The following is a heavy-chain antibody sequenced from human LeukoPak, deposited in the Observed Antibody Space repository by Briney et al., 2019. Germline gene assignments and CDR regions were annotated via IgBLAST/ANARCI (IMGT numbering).Heavy chain of an antibody. Sequence: SETLSLTCTVSGGSISSYYWSWIRQPPGKGLEWIGYNYYSGSTNYNPSLKSRVTISVDTSKNQFSLKLSSVTAADTAVYYWARDPSGYGNPDYWGQGTLVTVSS. CDR1: GGSISSYY. CDR3: ARDPSGYGNPDY. V-gene: IGHV4-59*01. CDR2: NYYSGST. D-gene: IGHD5-12*01. J-gene: IGHJ4*02.